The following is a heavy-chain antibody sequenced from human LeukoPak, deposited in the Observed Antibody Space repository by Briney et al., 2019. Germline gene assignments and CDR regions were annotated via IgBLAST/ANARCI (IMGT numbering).Heavy chain of an antibody. J-gene: IGHJ6*02. Sequence: SETLSLTCTVSGDSISSYYWSWIRQPPGKGLEWIGYIYYSGSTNYNPSLKSRVTISVDTSKNQFSLKLSSVTAADTAVYYCARRGYSYGRRDYYYGMDVWGQGTTVTVSS. V-gene: IGHV4-59*01. D-gene: IGHD5-18*01. CDR3: ARRGYSYGRRDYYYGMDV. CDR2: IYYSGST. CDR1: GDSISSYY.